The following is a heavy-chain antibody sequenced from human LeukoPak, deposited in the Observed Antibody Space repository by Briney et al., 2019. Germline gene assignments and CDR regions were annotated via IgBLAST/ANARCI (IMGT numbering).Heavy chain of an antibody. CDR2: IRYDGSNK. V-gene: IGHV3-30*02. CDR1: GFTFSSYG. J-gene: IGHJ4*02. Sequence: GGSLRLSCAASGFTFSSYGMHWVRQAPGKGLEWVAFIRYDGSNKYYADSVKGRFTISRDNSKNTLYLQMNSLRAEDTAVYYCAKDLLRPQQWLATPYFDYWGQGTLVTVSS. D-gene: IGHD6-19*01. CDR3: AKDLLRPQQWLATPYFDY.